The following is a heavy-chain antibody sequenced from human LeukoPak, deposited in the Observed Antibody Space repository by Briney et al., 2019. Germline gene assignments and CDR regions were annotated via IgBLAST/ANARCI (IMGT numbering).Heavy chain of an antibody. CDR1: GFTFSSYW. Sequence: SGGSLRLSCAASGFTFSSYWMSWVRQAPGKGLEWLANIKKDGSEKYYVDSVKGRFTISRDNAKTSLYLQMNSLRAEDKAVYYCARDLSGVTGYTYGRGIDYWGQGTLVTVSS. D-gene: IGHD5-18*01. CDR3: ARDLSGVTGYTYGRGIDY. V-gene: IGHV3-7*01. CDR2: IKKDGSEK. J-gene: IGHJ4*02.